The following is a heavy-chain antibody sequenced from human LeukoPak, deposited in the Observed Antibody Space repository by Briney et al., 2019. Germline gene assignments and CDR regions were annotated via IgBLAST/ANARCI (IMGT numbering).Heavy chain of an antibody. J-gene: IGHJ4*02. CDR1: GGSISSSSHY. D-gene: IGHD4-17*01. CDR3: ARHSSVTTFVFDY. Sequence: SETLSLTCTVSGGSISSSSHYWGWIRQPPGKWLEWIGSIYYSGATYYNPSLKSRVTISVDTSKNQFSLKLSSVTAADTAVYHCARHSSVTTFVFDYWGQGTPVTVSS. CDR2: IYYSGAT. V-gene: IGHV4-39*01.